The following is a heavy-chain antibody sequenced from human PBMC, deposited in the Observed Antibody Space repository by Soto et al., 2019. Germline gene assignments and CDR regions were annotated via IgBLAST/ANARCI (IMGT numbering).Heavy chain of an antibody. V-gene: IGHV1-18*01. CDR1: GYTFTSYG. J-gene: IGHJ6*02. D-gene: IGHD2-2*01. Sequence: ASVKVSCKASGYTFTSYGISWVRQAPGQGLEWMGWISAYNRNTNYAQKIQGRVNMTKDTSTSTAYMELRSLISDDTVVYYCARDIPAAPRYYYYGMDVWGQGTTVTVSS. CDR2: ISAYNRNT. CDR3: ARDIPAAPRYYYYGMDV.